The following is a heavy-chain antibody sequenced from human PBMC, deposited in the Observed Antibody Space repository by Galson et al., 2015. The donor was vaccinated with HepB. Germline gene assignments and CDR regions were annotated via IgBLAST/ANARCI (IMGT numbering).Heavy chain of an antibody. CDR3: ARRVKGFGESGGALYYYMDV. CDR2: IYPGDSDT. D-gene: IGHD3-10*01. CDR1: GYSFTSYW. Sequence: QSGAEVKKPGESLKISCKGSGYSFTSYWIGWVRQMPGKGLEWMGIIYPGDSDTRYSPSFQGQVTISADKSISTAYLQWSSLKASDTAMYYCARRVKGFGESGGALYYYMDVWGKGTTVTVSS. V-gene: IGHV5-51*01. J-gene: IGHJ6*03.